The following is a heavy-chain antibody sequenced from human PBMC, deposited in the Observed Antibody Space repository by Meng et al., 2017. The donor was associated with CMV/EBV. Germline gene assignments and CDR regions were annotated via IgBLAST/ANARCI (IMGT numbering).Heavy chain of an antibody. CDR2: IIPIFGTA. CDR1: GYTLTELS. V-gene: IGHV1-69*05. D-gene: IGHD2-2*02. CDR3: AAENKVEYCSSTSCYTKQDVDV. Sequence: SVKVSCKVSGYTLTELSMHWVRQAPGKGLEWMGGIIPIFGTANYAQKFQGRVTITTDESTSTAYMELSSLRSEDTAVYYCAAENKVEYCSSTSCYTKQDVDVWGQGTTVTVSS. J-gene: IGHJ6*02.